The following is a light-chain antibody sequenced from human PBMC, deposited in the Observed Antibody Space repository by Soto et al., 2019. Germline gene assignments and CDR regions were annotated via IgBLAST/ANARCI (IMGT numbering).Light chain of an antibody. CDR1: QGISTY. V-gene: IGKV1-9*01. CDR2: AAS. J-gene: IGKJ4*01. Sequence: IQLTQSPSSLSASVGDSVTIACRASQGISTYLAWYQQKPGKAPKLLIYAASTLQSGVPSRFSGSGSGTDFPLTISRLQPDDFATYYCQQVINLPSFGGGTKVEIK. CDR3: QQVINLPS.